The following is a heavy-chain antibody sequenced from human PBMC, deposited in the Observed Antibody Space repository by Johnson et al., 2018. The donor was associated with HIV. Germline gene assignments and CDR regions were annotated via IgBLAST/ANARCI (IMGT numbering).Heavy chain of an antibody. CDR1: GFTFSSYG. CDR3: ARVGDGSGYYPDAFDI. CDR2: ISYDGGNK. Sequence: QVQLVESGGGVVQPGRSLRLSCAASGFTFSSYGMHWVRQAPGKGLEWVAVISYDGGNKYYADSVKGRFTISRDNSKNSLYLQMNSLRAEDTAVYYCARVGDGSGYYPDAFDIWGQGTMVTVSS. J-gene: IGHJ3*02. V-gene: IGHV3-30*03. D-gene: IGHD3-22*01.